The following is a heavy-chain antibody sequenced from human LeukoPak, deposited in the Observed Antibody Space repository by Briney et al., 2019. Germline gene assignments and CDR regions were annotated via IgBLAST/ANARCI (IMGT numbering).Heavy chain of an antibody. Sequence: GGSLRLSCAASGFIVSSNYMTWARQAPGKGLEWVSVIYSDGSTFYADSVKGRFTISRDTSKNTLYLQMNNLRADDTAVYYCARDPQVSYWGPGALVTVSS. CDR1: GFIVSSNY. J-gene: IGHJ4*02. CDR2: IYSDGST. CDR3: ARDPQVSY. V-gene: IGHV3-53*01.